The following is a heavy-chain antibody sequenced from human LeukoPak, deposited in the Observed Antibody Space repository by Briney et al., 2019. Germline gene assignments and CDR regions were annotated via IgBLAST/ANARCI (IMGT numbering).Heavy chain of an antibody. V-gene: IGHV1-2*02. Sequence: ASVKVSCKASGYTFTGYYMHWVRQAPGQGLEWMGWINPNSGGTNYAQKFQGRVTMTRDTSISTAYMELSRLRSDDTAVYYCARDRGDYYASSGPFDYWGQGTLVTVSS. CDR3: ARDRGDYYASSGPFDY. CDR1: GYTFTGYY. D-gene: IGHD3-22*01. CDR2: INPNSGGT. J-gene: IGHJ4*02.